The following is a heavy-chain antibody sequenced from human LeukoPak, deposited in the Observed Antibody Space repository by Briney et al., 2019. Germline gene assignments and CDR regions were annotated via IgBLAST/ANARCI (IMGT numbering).Heavy chain of an antibody. CDR2: ISSSGSTI. V-gene: IGHV3-48*03. D-gene: IGHD5/OR15-5a*01. CDR1: GFTFSSYE. CDR3: ARDTSTSNYYYYYGMDV. Sequence: GGSLRLSCAASGFTFSSYEMNWVRQAPGKGLEWVSYISSSGSTIYYADSVKGRFTISRDNAKNSLYLQMNSLRAEDTAVYYCARDTSTSNYYYYYGMDVWGQGPTVTVSS. J-gene: IGHJ6*02.